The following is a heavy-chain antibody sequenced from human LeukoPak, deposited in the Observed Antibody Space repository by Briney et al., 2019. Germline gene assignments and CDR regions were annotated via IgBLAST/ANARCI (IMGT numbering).Heavy chain of an antibody. V-gene: IGHV1-8*01. CDR2: MNPNSGNT. Sequence: ASVKVSCKASGYTFTSYDINWVRQATGQGLEWMGWMNPNSGNTGYAQKFQGRVTMTRNTSISTAYMELSSLRSEDTAVYYCARAGLGGVAVADRLGYWGQGTLVTVSS. D-gene: IGHD6-19*01. CDR3: ARAGLGGVAVADRLGY. CDR1: GYTFTSYD. J-gene: IGHJ4*02.